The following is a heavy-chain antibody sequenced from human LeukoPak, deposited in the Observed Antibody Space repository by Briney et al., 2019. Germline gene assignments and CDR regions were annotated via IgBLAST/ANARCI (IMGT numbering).Heavy chain of an antibody. CDR1: GYFIRNGYY. J-gene: IGHJ4*02. D-gene: IGHD2-2*01. Sequence: SETLSLTCTVSGYFIRNGYYWGWIRQPPGKGLEWIGSIYESGSTYYNPSLKSRVTISVDTSKNQFSLKLSSVTAADTAVYYCARPQGYQLLDFEYWGQGTLVTVSS. V-gene: IGHV4-38-2*02. CDR2: IYESGST. CDR3: ARPQGYQLLDFEY.